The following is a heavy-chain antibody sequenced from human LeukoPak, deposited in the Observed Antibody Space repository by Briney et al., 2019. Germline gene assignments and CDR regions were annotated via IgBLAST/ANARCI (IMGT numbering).Heavy chain of an antibody. CDR2: IYYSGST. CDR1: GGSISSSSYY. CDR3: ARQVLDSGSYYGGYYFDY. Sequence: SETLSLTCTVSGGSISSSSYYWGWIRQPPGKGLEWIGSIYYSGSTYYNPSLKSRVTISVDTSKNQFSLKLSSVTAADTAVYYCARQVLDSGSYYGGYYFDYWGQGTPVTVSS. V-gene: IGHV4-39*01. J-gene: IGHJ4*02. D-gene: IGHD1-26*01.